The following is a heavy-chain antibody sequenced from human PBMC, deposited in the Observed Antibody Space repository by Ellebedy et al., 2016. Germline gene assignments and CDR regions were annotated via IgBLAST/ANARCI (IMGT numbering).Heavy chain of an antibody. J-gene: IGHJ4*02. CDR1: GGSLSDQY. Sequence: SETLSLTCAVSGGSLSDQYWSWIRQSPGRGLEWIGEIHPSGSSHYNPSLTSRVTISGDTSKNQFSLKLTSGTAADTALYYCARGSDSRKVGYWGQGTLVTVSS. D-gene: IGHD3-22*01. CDR3: ARGSDSRKVGY. CDR2: IHPSGSS. V-gene: IGHV4-34*01.